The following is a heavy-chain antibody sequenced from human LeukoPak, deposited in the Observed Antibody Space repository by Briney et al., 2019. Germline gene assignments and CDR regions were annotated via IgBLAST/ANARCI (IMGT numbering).Heavy chain of an antibody. D-gene: IGHD6-13*01. CDR2: IYYSGST. J-gene: IGHJ4*02. V-gene: IGHV4-59*01. CDR1: GGSTSGSH. Sequence: PSETLSLTCSVSGGSTSGSHWSWIRQPPGKGLEWIGYIYYSGSTNYNPSLKSRVTISVDTSKNQFSLKLSSVTAADTAVYYCARASRAAAGKIDYWGQGTLVTVSS. CDR3: ARASRAAAGKIDY.